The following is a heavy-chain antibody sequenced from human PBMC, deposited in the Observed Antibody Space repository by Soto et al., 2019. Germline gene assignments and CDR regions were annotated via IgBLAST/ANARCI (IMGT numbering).Heavy chain of an antibody. Sequence: SETLSLTCAVSGGSISSGSYSWSWIRQPPGKGLEWIGYIYHSGSTYYNPSLKSRVTISVDKSKNQFSLNLTSVTAADTAVYYCARNMAYSTSSGPGYWGQGTLVTVSS. CDR3: ARNMAYSTSSGPGY. V-gene: IGHV4-30-2*01. J-gene: IGHJ4*02. D-gene: IGHD6-6*01. CDR1: GGSISSGSYS. CDR2: IYHSGST.